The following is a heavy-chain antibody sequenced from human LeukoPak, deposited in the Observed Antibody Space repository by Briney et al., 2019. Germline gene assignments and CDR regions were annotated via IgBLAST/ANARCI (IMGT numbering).Heavy chain of an antibody. CDR3: ARHGEMATITDY. CDR2: IYYSGST. V-gene: IGHV4-39*01. Sequence: PSETLSLTCTVSGGSISSSSYYWVWIRQPPGKGLEWIGSIYYSGSTYYNPSLKSRVTISVDTSKNQFSLKLSSVTAADTAVYYCARHGEMATITDYWGQGTLVTVSS. D-gene: IGHD5-24*01. CDR1: GGSISSSSYY. J-gene: IGHJ4*02.